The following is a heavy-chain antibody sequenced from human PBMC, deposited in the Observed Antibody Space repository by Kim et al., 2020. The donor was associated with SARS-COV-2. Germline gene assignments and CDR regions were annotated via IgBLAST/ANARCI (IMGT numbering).Heavy chain of an antibody. CDR3: ARDMESAFDI. D-gene: IGHD3-10*01. Sequence: STSYAQKFQGRVTMTRGTSTSTVYMELSSLRSEDTAVYYCARDMESAFDIWGQGTMVTVSS. CDR2: ST. V-gene: IGHV1-46*01. J-gene: IGHJ3*02.